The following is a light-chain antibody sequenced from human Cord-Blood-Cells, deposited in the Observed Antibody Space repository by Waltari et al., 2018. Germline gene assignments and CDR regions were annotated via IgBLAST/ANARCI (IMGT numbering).Light chain of an antibody. CDR1: SSDVGGYNY. CDR3: SSYTSSSFYV. Sequence: QSALTQPASVSGSPGQSITISCTVTSSDVGGYNYVSWYQQPPGKAPKLVSYDVSNRPSGVANRFSGSKSGNTASLTISGLQAEDEADYYCSSYTSSSFYVFGTGTKVTVL. J-gene: IGLJ1*01. V-gene: IGLV2-14*01. CDR2: DVS.